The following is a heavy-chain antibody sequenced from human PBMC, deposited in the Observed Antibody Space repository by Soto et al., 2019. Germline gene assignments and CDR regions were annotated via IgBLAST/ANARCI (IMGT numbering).Heavy chain of an antibody. V-gene: IGHV3-30*18. CDR2: ISYDGGNK. D-gene: IGHD3-22*01. Sequence: GGSLRLSCAASGFTLSNYGMHWVRQAPGKGLEWVAVISYDGGNKYFADSVKGRFTISRDNSKNTLYLQMNSLRAEDTAVYYCAKDQHFYDSSGYYYFLDYWGQGTRVTVSS. J-gene: IGHJ4*02. CDR3: AKDQHFYDSSGYYYFLDY. CDR1: GFTLSNYG.